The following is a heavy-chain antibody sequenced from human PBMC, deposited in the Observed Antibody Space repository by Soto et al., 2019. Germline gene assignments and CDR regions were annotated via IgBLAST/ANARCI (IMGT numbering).Heavy chain of an antibody. CDR2: INHSGST. D-gene: IGHD3-3*01. J-gene: IGHJ5*02. CDR1: GGSFSGYY. V-gene: IGHV4-34*01. Sequence: SETLSLTCAVYGGSFSGYYWSWIRQPPGKGLEWIGEINHSGSTHYNPSLKSRVTISVDTSKNQFSLKVSSVTAADTAVYYCARWWSGSRQGFDPWGQGTLVTVSS. CDR3: ARWWSGSRQGFDP.